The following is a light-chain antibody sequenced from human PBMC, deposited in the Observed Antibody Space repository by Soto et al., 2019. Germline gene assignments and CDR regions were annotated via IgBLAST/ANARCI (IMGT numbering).Light chain of an antibody. J-gene: IGLJ1*01. CDR2: EGI. V-gene: IGLV2-23*01. Sequence: QSVLTQPASVSGSPGQSITISCTGTSSTVGGFNVVSWYQQHPGKAPKVIIYEGIKRPSGVSNRFSGSNSGSTASLTISGLQAEDEADYYCCSYVGVTTYVFGTGTKVTV. CDR3: CSYVGVTTYV. CDR1: SSTVGGFNV.